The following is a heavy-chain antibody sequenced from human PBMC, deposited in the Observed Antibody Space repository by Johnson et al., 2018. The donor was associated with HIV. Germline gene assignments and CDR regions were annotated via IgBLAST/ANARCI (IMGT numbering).Heavy chain of an antibody. V-gene: IGHV3-30*02. J-gene: IGHJ3*02. Sequence: QVQLVESGGGVVQPGGSLRLSCAASGFTFSSYWMSWVRQAPGKGLEWVTFIHYDGSNKYYADSVKGRFTISRDNSKNTLHLQMNNVRAEDTAIYYCARSDSVYDAFDIWGQGTMVTVSS. CDR3: ARSDSVYDAFDI. D-gene: IGHD5/OR15-5a*01. CDR1: GFTFSSYW. CDR2: IHYDGSNK.